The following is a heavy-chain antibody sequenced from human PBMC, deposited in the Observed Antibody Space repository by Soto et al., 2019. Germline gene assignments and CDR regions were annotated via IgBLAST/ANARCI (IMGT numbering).Heavy chain of an antibody. Sequence: QVQLVQSGAEVKKPGSSVKVSCKASGGTFSSYTISWVRQAPGQGLEWMGRIIPILGIANYAQKFQGRVTITADKSTSTADIELSSLRSEDTAVYYCARGGCIIHYYYYGMDVWGQGTTVTVSS. CDR2: IIPILGIA. D-gene: IGHD1-20*01. CDR1: GGTFSSYT. J-gene: IGHJ6*02. CDR3: ARGGCIIHYYYYGMDV. V-gene: IGHV1-69*02.